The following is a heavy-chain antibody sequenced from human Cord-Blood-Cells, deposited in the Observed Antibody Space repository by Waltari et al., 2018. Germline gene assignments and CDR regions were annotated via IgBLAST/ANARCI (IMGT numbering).Heavy chain of an antibody. J-gene: IGHJ4*02. Sequence: QVQLQESGPGLVKPSETLSLTCTVSGYSISSGYYWGWIRQPPGKGLEWIGSIYHSGSTYYNPALKGRVTRSVDTAKNQFSLKRSSVTAADTAVYYCARKSRCTNGVCYTPFDYWGQGTLVTVSS. CDR3: ARKSRCTNGVCYTPFDY. D-gene: IGHD2-8*01. V-gene: IGHV4-38-2*02. CDR1: GYSISSGYY. CDR2: IYHSGST.